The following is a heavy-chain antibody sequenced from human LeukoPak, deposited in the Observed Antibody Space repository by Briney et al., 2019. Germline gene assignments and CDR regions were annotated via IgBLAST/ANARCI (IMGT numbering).Heavy chain of an antibody. Sequence: SETLSLTCTVSGGSISSYYWSWIRQPPGKGLEWIGEINHSGSTNYNPSLKSRVTISVDTSKNQFSLKLSSVTAADTAVYYCAGGSGSPGWFDPWGQGTLVTVSS. CDR3: AGGSGSPGWFDP. CDR1: GGSISSYY. V-gene: IGHV4-34*01. D-gene: IGHD3-10*01. J-gene: IGHJ5*02. CDR2: INHSGST.